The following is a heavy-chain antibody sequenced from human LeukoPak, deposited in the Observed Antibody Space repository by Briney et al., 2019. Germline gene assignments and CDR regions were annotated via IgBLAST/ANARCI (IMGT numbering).Heavy chain of an antibody. CDR3: ARDPWGGDIVVVPAAIHDP. J-gene: IGHJ5*02. V-gene: IGHV1-2*06. CDR1: GYPFTGYY. CDR2: INFNSGGT. D-gene: IGHD2-2*01. Sequence: ASVKVSCKASGYPFTGYYVHWVRQAPGQGLEWMGRINFNSGGTNYAQKFQGRVTMTRDTSISTAYMGLNRLRSDDTAVYYCARDPWGGDIVVVPAAIHDPWGQGTLVTVSS.